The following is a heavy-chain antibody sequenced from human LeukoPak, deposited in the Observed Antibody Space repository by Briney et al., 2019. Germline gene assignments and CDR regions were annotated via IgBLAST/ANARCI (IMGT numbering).Heavy chain of an antibody. D-gene: IGHD3-10*01. CDR1: GFTFSSYA. Sequence: GRSLRLSCAASGFTFSSYAMHWVRQAPGKGLEWVAVISYDGSNKYYADSVKGRFTISRDNSKNTLYLQMNSLRAEDTAVYYCARDREADYWGQGTLVTVSS. J-gene: IGHJ4*02. CDR3: ARDREADY. CDR2: ISYDGSNK. V-gene: IGHV3-30-3*01.